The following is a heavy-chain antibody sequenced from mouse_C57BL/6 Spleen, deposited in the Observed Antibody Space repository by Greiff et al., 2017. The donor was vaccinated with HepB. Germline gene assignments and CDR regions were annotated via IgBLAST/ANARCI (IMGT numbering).Heavy chain of an antibody. V-gene: IGHV1-81*01. CDR3: ARGAMVTPYAMDY. Sequence: QVQLQQSGAELARPGASVKLSCKASGYTFTSYGISWVKQRTGQGLEWIGEIYPRSGNTYYNEKFKGKATLSADKSSSTAYMELRSLTSADSAVYFCARGAMVTPYAMDYWGQGTSVTVSS. CDR1: GYTFTSYG. J-gene: IGHJ4*01. D-gene: IGHD2-2*01. CDR2: IYPRSGNT.